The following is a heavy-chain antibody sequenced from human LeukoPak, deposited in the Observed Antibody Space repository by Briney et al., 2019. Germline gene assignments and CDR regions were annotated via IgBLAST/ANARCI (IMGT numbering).Heavy chain of an antibody. V-gene: IGHV3-23*01. J-gene: IGHJ1*01. D-gene: IGHD4-17*01. CDR3: ARDPNGDYIGAFDFQR. CDR2: IRGSGTST. Sequence: GGSLRLSCVGSGFTFSNYAMMWVRQTQGKRLEWVSAIRGSGTSTFYADSVKGRFTIFRDNFKNTVYLQMNNLRADDSAVYYCARDPNGDYIGAFDFQRWGLGTQVAVSS. CDR1: GFTFSNYA.